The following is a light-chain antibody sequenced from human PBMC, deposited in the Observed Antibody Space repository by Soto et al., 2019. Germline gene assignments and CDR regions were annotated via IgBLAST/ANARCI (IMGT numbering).Light chain of an antibody. Sequence: DIQMTQSPSSLSASVGDRVTITCRASQDINNYLDWYQVKPGKAPKLLIYDATNLETGVPSRFSGSGSRTDFSFTISSLQPEDVAIYYCHRYDNLPPTFGQGTRLEIK. CDR3: HRYDNLPPT. CDR1: QDINNY. CDR2: DAT. J-gene: IGKJ5*01. V-gene: IGKV1-33*01.